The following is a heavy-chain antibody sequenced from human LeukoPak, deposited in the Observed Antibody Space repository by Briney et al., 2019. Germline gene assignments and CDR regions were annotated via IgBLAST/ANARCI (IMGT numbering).Heavy chain of an antibody. J-gene: IGHJ3*02. CDR2: IIPILGIA. D-gene: IGHD2-21*01. V-gene: IGHV1-69*04. CDR3: ARDAGLLWWSWDAFDI. Sequence: ASVKVSCKASGGTFISYAISWVRQAPGQGLEWMGRIIPILGIANYAQKFQGRVTITADKSTSTAYMELSSLRSEDTAVYYCARDAGLLWWSWDAFDIWGQGTMVTVSS. CDR1: GGTFISYA.